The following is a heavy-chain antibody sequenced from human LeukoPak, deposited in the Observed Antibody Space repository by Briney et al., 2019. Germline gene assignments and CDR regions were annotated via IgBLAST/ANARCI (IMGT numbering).Heavy chain of an antibody. Sequence: SETLSLTCTVSGGSISSYYWSWIRQPAGKGLEWIGRIYTSGITNYNPSLKSRVTISVDTSKNQFSLKLTSVTAADTAVYYCARANSYDSSGHYYEFGYWGQGTLVTVSS. J-gene: IGHJ4*02. D-gene: IGHD3-22*01. CDR1: GGSISSYY. CDR3: ARANSYDSSGHYYEFGY. V-gene: IGHV4-4*07. CDR2: IYTSGIT.